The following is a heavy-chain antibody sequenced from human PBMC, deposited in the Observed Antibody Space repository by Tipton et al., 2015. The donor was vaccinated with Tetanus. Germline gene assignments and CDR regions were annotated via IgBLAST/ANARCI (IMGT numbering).Heavy chain of an antibody. CDR2: INYSGST. CDR3: ARQFVITFGGVIDVDGFDI. V-gene: IGHV4-31*03. D-gene: IGHD3-16*02. CDR1: GGSVRSGAYH. Sequence: TLSLTCTVSGGSVRSGAYHLSWIRQHPGKALEWIGYINYSGSTSYNPSLKSRVTISEDMSKNQFSLKLSSVTAADTAVYFCARQFVITFGGVIDVDGFDIWGQGTMVTVSS. J-gene: IGHJ3*02.